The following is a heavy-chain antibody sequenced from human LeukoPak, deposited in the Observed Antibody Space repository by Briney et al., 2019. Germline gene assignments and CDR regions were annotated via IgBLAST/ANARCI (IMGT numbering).Heavy chain of an antibody. CDR1: GFIFSTYA. CDR2: ISGSGGAT. Sequence: GGSLRLSCAASGFIFSTYAMTWVRQTPGKGLQWVSTISGSGGATYYADSVKGRFTISRDNSKNTLYLQMNSLRAEDTAVYYCAKSYGSGITHGDYWGQGTLVTVSS. CDR3: AKSYGSGITHGDY. J-gene: IGHJ4*02. V-gene: IGHV3-23*01. D-gene: IGHD3-10*01.